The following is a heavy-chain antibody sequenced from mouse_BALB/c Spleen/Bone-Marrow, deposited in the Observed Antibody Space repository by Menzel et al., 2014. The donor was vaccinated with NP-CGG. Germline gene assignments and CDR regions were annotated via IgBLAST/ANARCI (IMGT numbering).Heavy chain of an antibody. V-gene: IGHV5-17*02. CDR2: ISSGSSTI. J-gene: IGHJ4*01. CDR1: GFTFSSFG. CDR3: ATWTRAMDY. Sequence: EVQVVESGGGLVQPGGSRKLSCAASGFTFSSFGMHWVRQAPEKGLEWVAYISSGSSTIYYADTVKGRFTISRDNPKNTLFLQMTSLRSEDTAMYYCATWTRAMDYWGQGTSVTVPS.